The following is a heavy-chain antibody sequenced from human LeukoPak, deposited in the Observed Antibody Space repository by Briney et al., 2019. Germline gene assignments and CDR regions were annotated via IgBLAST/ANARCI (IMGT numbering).Heavy chain of an antibody. J-gene: IGHJ4*02. D-gene: IGHD1-26*01. V-gene: IGHV4-61*01. CDR2: IYYSGST. CDR3: ARAWGLRPLDY. CDR1: GGSVSSGSYY. Sequence: PSETLSLTCTVSGGSVSSGSYYWSWIRQPPGQGLEWIGYIYYSGSTNYNPPLKSRVTISVDTSKNQFSLKLSSVTAADTAVYYCARAWGLRPLDYWGQGTLVTVSS.